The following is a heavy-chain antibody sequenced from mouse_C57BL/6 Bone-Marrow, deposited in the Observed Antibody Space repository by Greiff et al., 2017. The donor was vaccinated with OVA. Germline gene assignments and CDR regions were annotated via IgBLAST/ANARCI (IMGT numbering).Heavy chain of an antibody. V-gene: IGHV1-64*01. Sequence: VQLQQPGAELVKPGASVKLSCKASGYTFTSYWMHWVKQRPGQGLEWIGMIHPNSGSTNYNEKFKSKATLTVDKSSSTAYMQLSSLTSEDSAVYYCARNYYDYMYYFDYWGQGTTLTVSS. D-gene: IGHD2-4*01. CDR3: ARNYYDYMYYFDY. J-gene: IGHJ2*01. CDR1: GYTFTSYW. CDR2: IHPNSGST.